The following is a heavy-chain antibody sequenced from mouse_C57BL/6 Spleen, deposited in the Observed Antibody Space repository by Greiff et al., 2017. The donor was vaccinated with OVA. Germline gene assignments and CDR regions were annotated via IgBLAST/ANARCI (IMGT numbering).Heavy chain of an antibody. CDR3: ASWKWAFDY. CDR1: GYAFTSYW. D-gene: IGHD1-3*01. V-gene: IGHV1-72*01. CDR2: IDPGSGGT. J-gene: IGHJ2*01. Sequence: VQLQQPGAELVKPGASVKLSCKASGYAFTSYWMHWVKQRPGQGLEWIGRIDPGSGGTKYNEKFKSKATLTADKPSSTAYMQLSSLTSEDSAVYDWASWKWAFDYWGQGTTLTGSS.